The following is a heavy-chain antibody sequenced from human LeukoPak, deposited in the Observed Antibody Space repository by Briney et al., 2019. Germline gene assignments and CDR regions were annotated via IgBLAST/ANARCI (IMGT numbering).Heavy chain of an antibody. CDR2: ISGSGDST. Sequence: GGSLRLSCAASGFTFSSYAMSWVRQTPGKGLEGVSGISGSGDSTYYAESVKGRFTISRDNSKNTLYLQMNSLRAEDTAVYYCGENYYDSSGYSVVREWGQGTLVTVS. D-gene: IGHD3-22*01. CDR1: GFTFSSYA. J-gene: IGHJ4*02. V-gene: IGHV3-23*01. CDR3: GENYYDSSGYSVVRE.